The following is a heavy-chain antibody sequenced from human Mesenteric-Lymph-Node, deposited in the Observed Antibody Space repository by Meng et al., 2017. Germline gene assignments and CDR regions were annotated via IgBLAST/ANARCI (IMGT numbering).Heavy chain of an antibody. CDR1: GGSFSGYY. V-gene: IGHV4-34*01. D-gene: IGHD4-17*01. CDR2: INHSGST. J-gene: IGHJ5*02. Sequence: QVQLKQWGEGLLKPSETLSLTCAVYGGSFSGYYWSWIRQPPGKGLEWIGEINHSGSTNYNPSLKSRVTISVDTSKNQFSLKLSSVTAADTAVYYCARGFVKYTVTRVGNWFDPWGQGTLVTVFS. CDR3: ARGFVKYTVTRVGNWFDP.